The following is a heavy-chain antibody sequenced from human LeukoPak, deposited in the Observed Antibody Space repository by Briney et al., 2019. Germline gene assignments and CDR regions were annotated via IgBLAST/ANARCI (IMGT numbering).Heavy chain of an antibody. J-gene: IGHJ4*02. CDR2: ISWNSGSI. CDR3: ARDFWGYSYGSFDY. CDR1: GFTFDDYA. D-gene: IGHD5-18*01. V-gene: IGHV3-9*01. Sequence: GGSLRLSCAASGFTFDDYAMHWVRQAPGKGLEWVSGISWNSGSIDYADSVKGRFTISRDNAKNSLYLQMNSLRAEDTAVYYCARDFWGYSYGSFDYWGQGTLVTVSS.